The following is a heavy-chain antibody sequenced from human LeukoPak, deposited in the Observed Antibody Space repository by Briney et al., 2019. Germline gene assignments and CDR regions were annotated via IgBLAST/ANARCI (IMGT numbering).Heavy chain of an antibody. CDR1: GFTFSSYA. CDR2: ISYDGSNK. J-gene: IGHJ4*02. Sequence: GGSLRLSCAASGFTFSSYAMHWDRQAPGKGLEWVAVISYDGSNKYYADSVKGRFTISRDNSKNTLYLQMNSLRAEDTAVYYCARGSSSSWYWSYFDYWGQGTLVTVSS. D-gene: IGHD6-13*01. CDR3: ARGSSSSWYWSYFDY. V-gene: IGHV3-30-3*01.